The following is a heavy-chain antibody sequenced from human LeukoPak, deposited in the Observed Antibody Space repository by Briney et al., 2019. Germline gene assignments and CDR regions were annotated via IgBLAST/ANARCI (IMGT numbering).Heavy chain of an antibody. J-gene: IGHJ4*02. CDR1: GYTFTSYA. CDR2: ISVYSGNT. Sequence: GALVKVSCKASGYTFTSYAITWVRQAPGQGLEWMGWISVYSGNTHYAQKLQGRVTMTTDTSTTTAYMELRSLRSDDTAVYYCARDYYDTSGYFYGSNYWGQGTLVTVSS. V-gene: IGHV1-18*01. D-gene: IGHD3-22*01. CDR3: ARDYYDTSGYFYGSNY.